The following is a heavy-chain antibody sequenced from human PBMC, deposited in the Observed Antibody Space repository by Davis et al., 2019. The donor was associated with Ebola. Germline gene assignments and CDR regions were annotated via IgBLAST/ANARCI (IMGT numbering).Heavy chain of an antibody. CDR1: GGSMSSGDYY. CDR3: ARDLSYSYYYHYYGMDV. CDR2: IYYSGNT. V-gene: IGHV4-30-4*01. Sequence: SETLSLTCTVSGGSMSSGDYYWTWIRQPPGKGLEWIGYIYYSGNTYYNPSLKSRVTISVDTSKNQFSLKLSSVTVADTAVYYCARDLSYSYYYHYYGMDVWGQGTTVTVSS. J-gene: IGHJ6*02. D-gene: IGHD3-10*01.